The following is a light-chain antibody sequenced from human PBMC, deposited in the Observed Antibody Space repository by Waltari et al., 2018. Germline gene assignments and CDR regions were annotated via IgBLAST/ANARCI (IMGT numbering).Light chain of an antibody. CDR3: VLYMCSVISV. V-gene: IGLV8-61*01. CDR1: SGSVSTNHY. CDR2: NTS. Sequence: QTVVTQEPSFSVSLGGTVTLTCGLSSGSVSTNHYPPWYQQTPSQPPLTLISNTSTPASGVPDRFSRSVLGNKAALTITRAQADDDSVYYCVLYMCSVISVVCGGTKLTVL. J-gene: IGLJ3*02.